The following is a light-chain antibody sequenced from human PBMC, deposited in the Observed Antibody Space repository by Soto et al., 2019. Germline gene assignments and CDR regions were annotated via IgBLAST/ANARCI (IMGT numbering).Light chain of an antibody. CDR3: ETWYSNTHKV. J-gene: IGLJ3*02. V-gene: IGLV4-60*02. Sequence: QSVLTQSSSASASLGSSVKLTCILSSGHSTNIIAWHQQQPGKAPRFLMTLDRSGSYNRGSGVPDRFSGSSSGADRYLTISNLQFEDEGDYYCETWYSNTHKVFGGGTKLTVL. CDR1: SGHSTNI. CDR2: LDRSGSY.